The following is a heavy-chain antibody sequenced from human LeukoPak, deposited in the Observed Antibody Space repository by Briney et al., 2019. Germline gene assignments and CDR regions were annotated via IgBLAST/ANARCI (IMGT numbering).Heavy chain of an antibody. CDR3: ARGRIAVAGYFDY. Sequence: PSETLSLTCAVYGGPFSGYYWSWIRQPPGKGLEWIGEINHSGSTNYNPSLKSRVTISVDTSKNQFSLKLSSVTAADTAVYYCARGRIAVAGYFDYWGQGTLVTVSS. CDR1: GGPFSGYY. CDR2: INHSGST. V-gene: IGHV4-34*01. D-gene: IGHD6-19*01. J-gene: IGHJ4*02.